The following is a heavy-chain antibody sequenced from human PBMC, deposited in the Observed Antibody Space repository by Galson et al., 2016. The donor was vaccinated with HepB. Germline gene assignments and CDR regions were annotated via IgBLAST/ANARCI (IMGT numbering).Heavy chain of an antibody. V-gene: IGHV4-59*01. J-gene: IGHJ1*01. CDR3: ARDGGQTGVGY. CDR2: IYHSRST. D-gene: IGHD3-16*01. Sequence: SETLSLTCTVSGVSISTYIWSWIRQSPGKGLEWIGYIYHSRSTNYAPTLKSRITISADTSKNQFSLTLTSVTAADTAVYYCARDGGQTGVGYWGQGTQVTISS. CDR1: GVSISTYI.